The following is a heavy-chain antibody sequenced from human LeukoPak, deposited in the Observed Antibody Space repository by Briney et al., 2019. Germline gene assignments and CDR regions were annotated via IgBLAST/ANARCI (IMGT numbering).Heavy chain of an antibody. CDR2: IYTSGST. D-gene: IGHD6-19*01. CDR3: ARDFRGSYSSGWYGDAFDI. CDR1: GGSISSYY. V-gene: IGHV4-4*07. Sequence: PSETLSLTCTVSGGSISSYYWSWIRQPAGKGLEWIGRIYTSGSTNYNPSLKSRVTMSVDTSENQFSLKLSSVTAADTAVYYCARDFRGSYSSGWYGDAFDIWGQGTMVTVSS. J-gene: IGHJ3*02.